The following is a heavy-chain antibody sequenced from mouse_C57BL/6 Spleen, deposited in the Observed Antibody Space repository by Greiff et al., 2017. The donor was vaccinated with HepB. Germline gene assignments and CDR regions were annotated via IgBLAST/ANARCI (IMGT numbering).Heavy chain of an antibody. J-gene: IGHJ4*01. D-gene: IGHD1-1*01. V-gene: IGHV5-4*01. Sequence: EVQLVESGGGLVKPGGSLKLSCAASGFTFSSYAMSWVRQTPEKRLEWVATISDGGSYTYYPDNVKGRFTISRDNAKNNLYLQMSHLKSEDTAMYYCARGYGHYAMDYWGQGTSVTVSS. CDR2: ISDGGSYT. CDR1: GFTFSSYA. CDR3: ARGYGHYAMDY.